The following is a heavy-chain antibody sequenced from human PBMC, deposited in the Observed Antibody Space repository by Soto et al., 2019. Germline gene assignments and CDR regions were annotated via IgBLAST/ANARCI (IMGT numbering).Heavy chain of an antibody. CDR3: ARKYSSSWSGDWCDP. CDR1: GYTFTSYA. V-gene: IGHV1-3*01. CDR2: INAGNGNT. Sequence: QVQLVQSGAEVKKPGASVKVSCKASGYTFTSYAMHWVRQAPGQRLEWMGWINAGNGNTKYSQKFQGRVTITRDTSASTAYMELSSLRSEDTAVYYCARKYSSSWSGDWCDPWGQGTLVTVSS. D-gene: IGHD6-13*01. J-gene: IGHJ5*02.